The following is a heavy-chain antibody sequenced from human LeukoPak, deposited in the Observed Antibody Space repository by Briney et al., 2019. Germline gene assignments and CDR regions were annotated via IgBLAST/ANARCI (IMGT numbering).Heavy chain of an antibody. CDR3: TKLRDYFDSSGQFDY. V-gene: IGHV3-23*01. CDR1: GFTFSNYA. CDR2: ISGGGDGT. D-gene: IGHD3-22*01. J-gene: IGHJ4*02. Sequence: GGSLRLSCAASGFTFSNYAMSWVRQPPGKGLEWVSGISGGGDGTYYADSVRCRFTISRDNSKNTLYLQMNSLRAEDTAVYYCTKLRDYFDSSGQFDYWGQGTLVTVSS.